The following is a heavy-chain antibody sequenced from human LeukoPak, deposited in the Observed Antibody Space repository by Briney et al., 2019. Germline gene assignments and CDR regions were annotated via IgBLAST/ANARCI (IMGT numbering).Heavy chain of an antibody. CDR3: ARRRGDGYSYGVRDAFDM. V-gene: IGHV4-39*01. D-gene: IGHD5-18*01. CDR1: VGSISTTSNY. CDR2: IYYSGST. J-gene: IGHJ3*02. Sequence: SETLSLTCTVSVGSISTTSNYWGWIRQAPRKGLEWIGTIYYSGSTYYNPSLKSRVTISVDTSNNQFSLKLSSVTAADTAVFYCARRRGDGYSYGVRDAFDMWGQGTMVTVSS.